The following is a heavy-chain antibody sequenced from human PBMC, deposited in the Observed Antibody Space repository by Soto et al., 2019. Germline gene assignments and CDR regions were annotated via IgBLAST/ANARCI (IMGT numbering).Heavy chain of an antibody. CDR3: ARGSGYGSVDSVNHYFDY. Sequence: EAHLVESGGKLVQPGGSLRLSCGASGFTFSVYWMSWVRQAPGEGLEWVARIKVDGTGIQYADSVKGRFTISRDNAENSLYLDMNSLRAEDTAVYYCARGSGYGSVDSVNHYFDYWGQGTVVTVTS. CDR1: GFTFSVYW. J-gene: IGHJ4*02. D-gene: IGHD3-10*01. V-gene: IGHV3-7*04. CDR2: IKVDGTGI.